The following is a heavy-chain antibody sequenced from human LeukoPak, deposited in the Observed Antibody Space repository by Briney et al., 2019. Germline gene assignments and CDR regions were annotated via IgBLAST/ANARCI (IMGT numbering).Heavy chain of an antibody. CDR2: ISGSGGST. V-gene: IGHV3-23*01. CDR1: GFTFSSYA. Sequence: PGGSLRLSCAASGFTFSSYAMSWVRQAPGKGLEWVSAISGSGGSTYYADSVKGRFTISRDNSKNTLYLQMNSLRAEDTAVYYCANWYYYGSGSYWGIDYWGQGTLVTVSS. CDR3: ANWYYYGSGSYWGIDY. J-gene: IGHJ4*02. D-gene: IGHD3-10*01.